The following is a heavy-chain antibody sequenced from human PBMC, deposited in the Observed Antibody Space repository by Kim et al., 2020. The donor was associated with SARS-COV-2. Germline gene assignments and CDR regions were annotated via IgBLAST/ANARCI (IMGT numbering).Heavy chain of an antibody. V-gene: IGHV4-4*02. Sequence: SETLSLTCTVSGGSINTIHLWSWVRQTPGKGLEWIGEVFHSGRTDYNPSLKSRVTVSIDNSKNQFSLKLTSVTAADTGLYYCARIQPFGDYVSWFDPWGQGILVTVSS. CDR3: ARIQPFGDYVSWFDP. D-gene: IGHD4-17*01. CDR2: VFHSGRT. J-gene: IGHJ5*02. CDR1: GGSINTIHL.